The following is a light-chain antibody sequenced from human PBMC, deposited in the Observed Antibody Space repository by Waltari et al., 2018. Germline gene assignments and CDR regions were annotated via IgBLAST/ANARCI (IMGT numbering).Light chain of an antibody. CDR2: KAS. CDR3: QQYNSYSLLS. CDR1: QSINKW. J-gene: IGKJ4*01. V-gene: IGKV1-5*03. Sequence: DIQMTQSPSTLSASVGDRFSTTFLASQSINKWLAWYQQKPGKAPKILIYKASCLESGVPSRFSGSGSGTEFTLTISSRQPDDFATYYCQQYNSYSLLSFGGGTKVEIK.